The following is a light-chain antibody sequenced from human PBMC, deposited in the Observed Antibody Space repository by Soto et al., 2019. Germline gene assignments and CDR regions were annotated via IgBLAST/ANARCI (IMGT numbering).Light chain of an antibody. CDR3: SSYTRSSTPV. CDR1: SSDVGGYNY. J-gene: IGLJ2*01. CDR2: DVS. Sequence: QSALTQPASVSGSPGQSITISCTGTSSDVGGYNYVSWYQQHPGKAPKLMIYDVSNRPSGVSNRFSGSKSGNTASLTISGLQAEDGADYYCSSYTRSSTPVFGGGTKVTVL. V-gene: IGLV2-14*01.